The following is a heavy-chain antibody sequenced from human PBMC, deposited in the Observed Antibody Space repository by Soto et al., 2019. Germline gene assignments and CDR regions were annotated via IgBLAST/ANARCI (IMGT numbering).Heavy chain of an antibody. D-gene: IGHD6-6*01. V-gene: IGHV2-5*02. CDR2: IYWDDDK. Sequence: GSGPTLVNPTQTLTLTCTFSGFSLSTSGVGVGWIRQPPGKALEWLALIYWDDDKRYSPSLKSRLTITKDTSKNQVVLTMTNMDPVDTATYYCAHIPYSSSSLLYWFDPWGQGTLVTVSS. J-gene: IGHJ5*02. CDR3: AHIPYSSSSLLYWFDP. CDR1: GFSLSTSGVG.